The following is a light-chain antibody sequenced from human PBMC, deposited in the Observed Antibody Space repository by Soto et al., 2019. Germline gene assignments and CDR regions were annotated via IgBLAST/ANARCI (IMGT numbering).Light chain of an antibody. Sequence: QSVLTLPASVSGSPGQSITISCTGTSSDVGGYNYVSWYQQHPGKAPKLMIYDVSNRPSGVSNRFSGSKSGNTASLTISGLQAEDEADYYCSSYTSSSTGVFGTGTKLTVL. CDR1: SSDVGGYNY. CDR3: SSYTSSSTGV. V-gene: IGLV2-14*01. J-gene: IGLJ1*01. CDR2: DVS.